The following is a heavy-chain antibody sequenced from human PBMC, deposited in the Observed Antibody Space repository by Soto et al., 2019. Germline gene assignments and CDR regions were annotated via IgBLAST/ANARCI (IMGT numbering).Heavy chain of an antibody. CDR2: IYYSGST. D-gene: IGHD6-19*01. V-gene: IGHV4-59*01. CDR3: ARDSLYSSGWEGGYDH. CDR1: GGSISSYY. Sequence: SETLSLTCTVSGGSISSYYWSWIRQPPGKGLEWIGYIYYSGSTNYNPSLKSRVTISVDTSKNQFSLKLSSVTAADTAVYYCARDSLYSSGWEGGYDHWGQGTLVTVSS. J-gene: IGHJ4*02.